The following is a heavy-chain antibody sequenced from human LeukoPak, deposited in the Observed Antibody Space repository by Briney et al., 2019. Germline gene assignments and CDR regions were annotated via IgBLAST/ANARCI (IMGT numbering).Heavy chain of an antibody. Sequence: GGSLRLSCTAFGFPFDEHGMSWVRQVPGKGLKWVSGINWSGGSTGYADPLRGRFTISRDNAKNSLYLQMDSLRAEDTALYYCARAPITSPFYFDYWGQGTLVTVSS. CDR3: ARAPITSPFYFDY. CDR1: GFPFDEHG. V-gene: IGHV3-20*04. CDR2: INWSGGST. J-gene: IGHJ4*02. D-gene: IGHD2-2*01.